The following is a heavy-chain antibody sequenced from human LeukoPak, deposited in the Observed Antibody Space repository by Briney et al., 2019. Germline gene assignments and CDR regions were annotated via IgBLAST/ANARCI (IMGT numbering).Heavy chain of an antibody. V-gene: IGHV1-58*02. CDR2: IVVGSGNT. D-gene: IGHD4-17*01. Sequence: SVKVSCKASGFTFTSSAMQWVRQARGQRLEWIGRIVVGSGNTNYAQKFQERVTITRDMSTSTAYMELSSLRSEDTAVYYCAAGSEMTTVDPGFDYWGQGTLVTVSS. CDR3: AAGSEMTTVDPGFDY. J-gene: IGHJ4*02. CDR1: GFTFTSSA.